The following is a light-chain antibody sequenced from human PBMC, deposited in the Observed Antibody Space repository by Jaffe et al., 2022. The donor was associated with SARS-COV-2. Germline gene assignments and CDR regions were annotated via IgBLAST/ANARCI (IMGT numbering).Light chain of an antibody. CDR3: SSYTSSSTPYWV. J-gene: IGLJ3*02. CDR2: DVS. CDR1: SSDVGAYNY. Sequence: QSALTQPASVSGSPGQSITISCTGTSSDVGAYNYVSWYQQHPGKAPKLIIYDVSNRPSGVSNRFSGSKSGNTASLTISGLQAEDEADYYCSSYTSSSTPYWVFGGGTTLTVL. V-gene: IGLV2-14*01.